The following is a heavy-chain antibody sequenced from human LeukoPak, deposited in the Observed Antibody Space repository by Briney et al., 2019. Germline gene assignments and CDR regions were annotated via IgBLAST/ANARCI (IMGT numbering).Heavy chain of an antibody. J-gene: IGHJ3*02. CDR1: GFTFSSYG. CDR2: ISYDGSNK. CDR3: AKDRSTYYYDSSGFYPDAFDI. Sequence: GRSLRLSCATSGFTFSSYGIHWVRQAPGKGLEWVAVISYDGSNKYYADSVKGRFTISRDNSKNTLYLQMNSLGVEDTAVYYCAKDRSTYYYDSSGFYPDAFDIWGQGTMVTVSS. V-gene: IGHV3-30*18. D-gene: IGHD3-22*01.